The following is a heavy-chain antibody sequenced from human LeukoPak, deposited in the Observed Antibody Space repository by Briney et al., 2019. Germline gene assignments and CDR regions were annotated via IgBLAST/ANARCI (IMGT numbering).Heavy chain of an antibody. V-gene: IGHV4-31*03. Sequence: PSQTLSLTCTVSGGSISSGGYYWSRIRQHPGKGLEWIGYIYYSGSTYYNPSLKSRVTISVDTSKNQFSLKLSSVTAADTAVYYCARDSPYYDILTGYYNRWFDPWGQGTLVTVSS. J-gene: IGHJ5*02. CDR1: GGSISSGGYY. CDR3: ARDSPYYDILTGYYNRWFDP. CDR2: IYYSGST. D-gene: IGHD3-9*01.